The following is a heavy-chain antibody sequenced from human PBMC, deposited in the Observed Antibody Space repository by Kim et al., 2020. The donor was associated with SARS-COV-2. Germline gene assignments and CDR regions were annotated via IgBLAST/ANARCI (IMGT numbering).Heavy chain of an antibody. CDR1: GGSISSSSYY. J-gene: IGHJ4*02. D-gene: IGHD3-10*01. Sequence: SETLSLTCTVSGGSISSSSYYWGWIRQPPGKGLEWIGSIYYSGSTYYNPSLKSRVTISVDTSKNQFSLKLSSVTAADTAVYYCARHGKGGLLWFGDGARSQYYFDYWGQGTLVTVSS. V-gene: IGHV4-39*01. CDR3: ARHGKGGLLWFGDGARSQYYFDY. CDR2: IYYSGST.